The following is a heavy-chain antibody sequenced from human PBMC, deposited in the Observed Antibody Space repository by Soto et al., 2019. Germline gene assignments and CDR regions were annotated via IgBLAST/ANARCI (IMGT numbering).Heavy chain of an antibody. CDR2: IIPIFGTA. Sequence: SVKVSCKASGGTFSSYAISWVRQAPGQGLEWMGGIIPIFGTANYAQKFQGRVTITADESTSTAYMELSSLRSEDTAAYYCARGDNVLRYFDWLGTLDYWGQGTLVTVSS. CDR1: GGTFSSYA. CDR3: ARGDNVLRYFDWLGTLDY. J-gene: IGHJ4*02. D-gene: IGHD3-9*01. V-gene: IGHV1-69*13.